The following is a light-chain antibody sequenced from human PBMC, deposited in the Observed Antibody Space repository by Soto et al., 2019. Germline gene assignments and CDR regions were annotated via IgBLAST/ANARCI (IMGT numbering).Light chain of an antibody. Sequence: DIQMTQSPSTLSASVGDRVTITCRASQSISSWLAWYQQKPGKAPKLLIYKASSLESGVPSRFSGSGSGTEFTLTISSLQPDDFANYYCQHYNSYFPITFGQGTRLEIK. CDR2: KAS. V-gene: IGKV1-5*03. CDR1: QSISSW. CDR3: QHYNSYFPIT. J-gene: IGKJ5*01.